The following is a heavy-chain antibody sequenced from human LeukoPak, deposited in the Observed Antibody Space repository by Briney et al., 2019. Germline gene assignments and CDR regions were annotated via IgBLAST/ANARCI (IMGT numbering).Heavy chain of an antibody. V-gene: IGHV3-23*01. Sequence: GGSLRLSCAASGFTFSSYAMSWVRQAPGKGLEWVSAISGSGGSTYYADSVKGRFTISRDNSKNTLYLQMNSLRAEDTAVYYCARDLSGGYTYDYWGQGTLVTVSS. CDR1: GFTFSSYA. CDR3: ARDLSGGYTYDY. J-gene: IGHJ4*02. D-gene: IGHD6-25*01. CDR2: ISGSGGST.